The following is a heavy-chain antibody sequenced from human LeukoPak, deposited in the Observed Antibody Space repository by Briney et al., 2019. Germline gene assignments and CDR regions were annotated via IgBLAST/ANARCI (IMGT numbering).Heavy chain of an antibody. CDR2: IYYSGST. CDR3: ARASKDIGSYFWGYLDF. D-gene: IGHD2-15*01. Sequence: SETLSLTCTVSGGSVSSSTYSWGWIRQSPGKGLEWIGNIYYSGSTYYNPALKSRGTISVDTSKNQLSLTLNSVTVADTAVYYCARASKDIGSYFWGYLDFWGQGTLVTVSS. J-gene: IGHJ4*02. CDR1: GGSVSSSTYS. V-gene: IGHV4-39*07.